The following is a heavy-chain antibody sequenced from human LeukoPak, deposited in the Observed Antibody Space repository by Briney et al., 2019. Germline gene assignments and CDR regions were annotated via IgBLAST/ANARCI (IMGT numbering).Heavy chain of an antibody. CDR3: VKDIRGATVTGYGMDV. D-gene: IGHD4-17*01. CDR2: ISWNSASI. CDR1: GFTFNTHS. J-gene: IGHJ6*02. Sequence: GGSLRLSCAVSGFTFNTHSLKWVRQAPGKGLEWVSGISWNSASIGYADSVKGRFTISRDNAKNFLYLQMNSLRVEDTALYYCVKDIRGATVTGYGMDVWGQGTTVTVSS. V-gene: IGHV3-9*01.